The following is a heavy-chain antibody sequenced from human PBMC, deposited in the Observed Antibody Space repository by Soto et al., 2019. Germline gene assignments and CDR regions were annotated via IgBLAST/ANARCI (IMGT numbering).Heavy chain of an antibody. CDR2: IYSGGST. J-gene: IGHJ4*02. D-gene: IGHD3-10*01. V-gene: IGHV3-66*01. CDR3: ARGGTMALDY. Sequence: GGSMRLSRAASGFPFSSNYMRWVRQAPGKGLEWVSVIYSGGSTYYADSVKGRFTIPRDSSKNTLYLQMNSLRAGDTAVYYCARGGTMALDYWGQGTLVTVSS. CDR1: GFPFSSNY.